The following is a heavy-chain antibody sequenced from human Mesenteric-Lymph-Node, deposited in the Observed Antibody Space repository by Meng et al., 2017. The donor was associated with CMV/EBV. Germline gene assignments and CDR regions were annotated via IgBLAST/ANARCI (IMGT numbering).Heavy chain of an antibody. Sequence: ASVKVSCKTSGYTFDSYGISWVRQAPGQGLEWLGWINANNGNRIYAQKFQGRVTMTTDTSTRTAYMELRSLRSDDTAVYYCARDHLHDSSGYYLDYWGQGTLVTVSS. CDR2: INANNGNR. J-gene: IGHJ4*02. V-gene: IGHV1-18*01. CDR3: ARDHLHDSSGYYLDY. D-gene: IGHD3-22*01. CDR1: GYTFDSYG.